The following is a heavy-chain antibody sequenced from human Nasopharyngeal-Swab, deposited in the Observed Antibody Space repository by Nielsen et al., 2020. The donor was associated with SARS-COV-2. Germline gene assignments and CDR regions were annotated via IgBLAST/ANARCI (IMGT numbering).Heavy chain of an antibody. CDR2: IYYSGRT. J-gene: IGHJ4*02. CDR3: ARQVGYCTGGSCYFDS. CDR1: GGSISSYY. Sequence: SETLSLTCTVSGGSISSYYWTWIQQPPGKGLEWIGYIYYSGRTNYNPSLKSRVTMSVDTSKNQFSLKLNSVTAADTAVYYCARQVGYCTGGSCYFDSWGQGTLVTVSS. D-gene: IGHD2-15*01. V-gene: IGHV4-59*08.